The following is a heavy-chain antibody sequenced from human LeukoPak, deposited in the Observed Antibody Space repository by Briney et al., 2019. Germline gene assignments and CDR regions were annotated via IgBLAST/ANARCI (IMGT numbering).Heavy chain of an antibody. V-gene: IGHV1-58*02. D-gene: IGHD2-2*01. CDR3: ARGLIVVVPAAMHYYYYGMDV. CDR1: GFTFTSSA. J-gene: IGHJ6*04. CDR2: IVVGSGNT. Sequence: ASVKVSCKASGFTFTSSAMQWVRQARGQRLEWIGWIVVGSGNTNYAQKFQERVTITRDMSTSTAYMELSSLRSEDTAVYYCARGLIVVVPAAMHYYYYGMDVWGKGTTVTVSS.